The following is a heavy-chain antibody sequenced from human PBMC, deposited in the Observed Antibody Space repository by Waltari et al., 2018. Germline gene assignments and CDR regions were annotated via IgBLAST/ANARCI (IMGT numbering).Heavy chain of an antibody. J-gene: IGHJ6*04. D-gene: IGHD3-3*02. Sequence: EVLLVESGGALVQPGGSLKLSCAASGFSFIDYCMSWVRQPPGKGLVWVARINSEGSSATYADSVRGRFTISRDNAKNTLYLQMNSLRAEDEAVYYCARGRVSHLTFSPPVWGKGTTVSVSS. CDR3: ARGRVSHLTFSPPV. V-gene: IGHV3-74*03. CDR1: GFSFIDYC. CDR2: INSEGSSA.